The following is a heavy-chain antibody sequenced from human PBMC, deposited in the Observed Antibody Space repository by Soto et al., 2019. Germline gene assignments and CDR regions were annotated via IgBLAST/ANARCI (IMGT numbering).Heavy chain of an antibody. J-gene: IGHJ5*02. Sequence: SETLSLTCSVSEGSINTTDSYWGWIRQSPGKGLEWIGTIAYTGRTYYNPSLKSRVTISVDTSKNQFSLGLASVTAADTAVYYCARRRGIYPLDTWGPGTLVTVSS. CDR2: IAYTGRT. CDR1: EGSINTTDSY. CDR3: ARRRGIYPLDT. D-gene: IGHD3-16*01. V-gene: IGHV4-39*01.